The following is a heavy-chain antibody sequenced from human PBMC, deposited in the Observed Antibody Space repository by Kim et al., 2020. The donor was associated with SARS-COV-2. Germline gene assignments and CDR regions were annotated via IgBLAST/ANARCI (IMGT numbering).Heavy chain of an antibody. CDR2: INTNTGNP. CDR3: ASQPESGWWTETSLRFDY. D-gene: IGHD6-19*01. J-gene: IGHJ4*02. Sequence: ASVKVSCKASGYTFTSYAMNWVRQAPGQGLEWMGWINTNTGNPTYAQGFTGRFVFSLDTSVSTAYLQISSLKAEDTAVYYCASQPESGWWTETSLRFDYWGQGTLVTVSS. CDR1: GYTFTSYA. V-gene: IGHV7-4-1*02.